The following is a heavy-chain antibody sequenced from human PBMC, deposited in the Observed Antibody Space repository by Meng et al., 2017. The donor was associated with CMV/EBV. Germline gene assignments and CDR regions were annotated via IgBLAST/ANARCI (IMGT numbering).Heavy chain of an antibody. CDR2: ISSSSSYI. J-gene: IGHJ4*02. Sequence: GESLKISCAASGFTFSSYSMNWVRQAPGKGLEWVSSISSSSSYIYSADSVKGRFTISRDNAKNSLYLQMNILRAEDTAVYYCAYKTYRVDSSSWGPFDYWGQGTLVTVSS. CDR1: GFTFSSYS. D-gene: IGHD6-13*01. V-gene: IGHV3-21*01. CDR3: AYKTYRVDSSSWGPFDY.